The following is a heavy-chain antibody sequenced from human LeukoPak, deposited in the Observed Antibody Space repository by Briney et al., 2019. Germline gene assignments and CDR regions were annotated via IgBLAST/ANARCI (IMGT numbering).Heavy chain of an antibody. V-gene: IGHV4-39*01. CDR2: VSYSGTN. Sequence: SETLSLTCTVSGDSVSSSRYYWGWIHQPPGKGLEWIGSVSYSGTNYNNPSLKSRVTISIDTSKNQFSVKLTSVTAADTAMYYCASLGTLRSWGQGILVTVYS. D-gene: IGHD7-27*01. CDR1: GDSVSSSRYY. J-gene: IGHJ5*02. CDR3: ASLGTLRS.